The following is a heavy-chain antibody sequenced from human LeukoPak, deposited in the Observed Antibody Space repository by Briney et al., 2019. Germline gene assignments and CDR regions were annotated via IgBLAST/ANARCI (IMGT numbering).Heavy chain of an antibody. J-gene: IGHJ4*02. V-gene: IGHV3-74*01. CDR2: INNDGNNI. CDR3: ARTDWYHNDY. CDR1: GFTFSSYS. D-gene: IGHD3-9*01. Sequence: GGSLRLSCAASGFTFSSYSMNWVRRAPGRGLVWVSRINNDGNNIIYADSVKGRFTISRDNAKNTLYLQMNSLRAEDTGVYYCARTDWYHNDYWGQGTPVTVSS.